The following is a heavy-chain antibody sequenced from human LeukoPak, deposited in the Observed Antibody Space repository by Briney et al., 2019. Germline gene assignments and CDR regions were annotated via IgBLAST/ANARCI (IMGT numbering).Heavy chain of an antibody. CDR3: ARDAMVRGVIMGY. V-gene: IGHV3-48*04. D-gene: IGHD3-10*01. J-gene: IGHJ4*02. CDR2: ISSSSSTI. Sequence: GGSLRLSCAASGFTFSGYSMNWVRQAPGKGLEWVSYISSSSSTIYYADSVKGRFTISRDNAKNSLYLQMNSLRAEDTAVYYCARDAMVRGVIMGYWGQGTLVTVSS. CDR1: GFTFSGYS.